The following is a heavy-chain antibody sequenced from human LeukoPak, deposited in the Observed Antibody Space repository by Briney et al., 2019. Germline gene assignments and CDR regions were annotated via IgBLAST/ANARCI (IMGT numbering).Heavy chain of an antibody. CDR1: GFSLSTSGVG. V-gene: IGHV2-5*02. CDR2: IYWDDDK. Sequence: SGPTLVKPTQTLTLTCTFSGFSLSTSGVGVGWIRQPPGKALEWLALIYWDDDKRYSPSLKSRLTITKDTSKNQVVLTMTNMDPVDTATYYCSNRQLFEFFPPWDYLGQGNLVTGS. D-gene: IGHD3-3*01. CDR3: SNRQLFEFFPPWDY. J-gene: IGHJ4*01.